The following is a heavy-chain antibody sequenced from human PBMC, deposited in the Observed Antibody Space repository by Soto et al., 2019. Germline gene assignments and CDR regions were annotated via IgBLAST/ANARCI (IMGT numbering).Heavy chain of an antibody. CDR1: GFTFSSYA. CDR3: ARVDPGEILVVVAALGSGLDV. CDR2: ISYDGSNK. J-gene: IGHJ6*02. V-gene: IGHV3-30-3*01. Sequence: QVQLVESGGGVVQPGRSLRLSCAASGFTFSSYAMHWVRQASGKGLEWVAVISYDGSNKYYADSVKGRFTISRDNSKNTLYLQMNSLRAEDTAVYYCARVDPGEILVVVAALGSGLDVWGQGTTVTVSS. D-gene: IGHD2-15*01.